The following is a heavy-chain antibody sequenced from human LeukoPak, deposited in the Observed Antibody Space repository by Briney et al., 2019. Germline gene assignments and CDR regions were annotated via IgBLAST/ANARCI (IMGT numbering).Heavy chain of an antibody. V-gene: IGHV1-18*01. CDR2: ISAYNGDT. J-gene: IGHJ4*02. CDR1: GYTFSGYG. CDR3: AREGGELPAY. Sequence: ASVKVSCKASGYTFSGYGITWVRQAPGQGLEWMGWISAYNGDTNYAQKLRGRGTMTTDTSTRTAYMELRSLRSDAPAVYYCAREGGELPAYWGQGTLVTVSS. D-gene: IGHD1-26*01.